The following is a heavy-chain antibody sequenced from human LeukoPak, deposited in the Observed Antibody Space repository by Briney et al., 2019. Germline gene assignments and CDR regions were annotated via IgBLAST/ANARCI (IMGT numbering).Heavy chain of an antibody. V-gene: IGHV3-30*02. J-gene: IGHJ4*02. Sequence: PGGSLRLSCAASGFTFRSYGMHWGRQAPGKGLEWVAFIRYDGSNKYYADSVEGRFTISRDNSKNTLYLQMKSLRAEDTAVYYCAKDLVVAGPDEIDYWGQGTLVTVSS. D-gene: IGHD6-19*01. CDR3: AKDLVVAGPDEIDY. CDR1: GFTFRSYG. CDR2: IRYDGSNK.